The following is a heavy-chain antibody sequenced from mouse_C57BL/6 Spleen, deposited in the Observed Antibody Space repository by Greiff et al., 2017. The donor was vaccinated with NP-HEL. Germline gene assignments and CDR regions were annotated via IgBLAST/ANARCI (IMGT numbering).Heavy chain of an antibody. J-gene: IGHJ2*01. V-gene: IGHV1-81*01. CDR3: ARGGITTVVATGFDY. D-gene: IGHD1-1*01. CDR2: IYPRSGNT. Sequence: VQLQQSGAELARPGASVKLSCKASGYTFTSYGISWVKQRTEQGLEWIGEIYPRSGNTYYNEKFKGKATLTADKSSSTAYMGLRSLTSEDSAVYFCARGGITTVVATGFDYWGQGTTLTVSS. CDR1: GYTFTSYG.